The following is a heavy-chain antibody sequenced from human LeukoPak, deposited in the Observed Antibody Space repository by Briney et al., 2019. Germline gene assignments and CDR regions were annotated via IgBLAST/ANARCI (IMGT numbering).Heavy chain of an antibody. Sequence: GGSLRLSCEASEFTFSNYAMHWIGRAPGRGLEWVAVISYDGTNKYYTDSVKGRFTISRDNSKNTLYLQMNSLRSEDTAVYYCARGVRAFDYWGQGTLVTVSS. V-gene: IGHV3-30-3*01. J-gene: IGHJ4*02. D-gene: IGHD4/OR15-4a*01. CDR3: ARGVRAFDY. CDR2: ISYDGTNK. CDR1: EFTFSNYA.